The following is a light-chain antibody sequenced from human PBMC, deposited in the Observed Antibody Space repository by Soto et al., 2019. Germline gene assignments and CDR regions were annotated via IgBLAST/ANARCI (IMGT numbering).Light chain of an antibody. CDR3: QQRSNWPLT. V-gene: IGKV3-11*01. Sequence: EIVLPQSPATLSLSPGERATLSCRASQSVSSYLAWYQQKPGQAPRLLIYDASNRATGIPARFSSSGSGTDFTLTISSLEPEDFAVYYCQQRSNWPLTFGGGTKV. CDR1: QSVSSY. CDR2: DAS. J-gene: IGKJ4*01.